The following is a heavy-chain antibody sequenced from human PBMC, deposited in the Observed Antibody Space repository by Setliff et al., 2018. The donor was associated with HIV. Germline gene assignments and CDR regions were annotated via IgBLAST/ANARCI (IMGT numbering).Heavy chain of an antibody. Sequence: SETLSLTCTVSGGSISSSSYYWGWIRQPPGKGLEWIGEIYHSGSTNYNPSLKSRVTISEDTSKNQFSLKLSSVTAADTAVYYCATYADRESNRFDPWGQGILVTVSS. CDR1: GGSISSSSYY. J-gene: IGHJ5*02. V-gene: IGHV4-39*01. CDR2: IYHSGST. D-gene: IGHD3-10*01. CDR3: ATYADRESNRFDP.